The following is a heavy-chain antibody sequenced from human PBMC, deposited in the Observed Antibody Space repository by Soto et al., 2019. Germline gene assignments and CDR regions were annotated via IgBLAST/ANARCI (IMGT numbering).Heavy chain of an antibody. CDR2: VSHSGST. D-gene: IGHD1-26*01. V-gene: IGHV4-34*01. Sequence: SETLSLTCAVYGGSFSDYFWGWIRQTPEKGLEWIGEVSHSGSTTYNPSLKNRVTIAIDTPKNQFSLTLKSVTAADTAMYFCAREEPASRHHDYWGQGNLVTVSS. CDR1: GGSFSDYF. J-gene: IGHJ4*02. CDR3: AREEPASRHHDY.